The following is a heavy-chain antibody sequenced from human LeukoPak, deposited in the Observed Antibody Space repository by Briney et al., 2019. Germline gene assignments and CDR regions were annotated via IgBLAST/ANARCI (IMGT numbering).Heavy chain of an antibody. Sequence: GGSLRLSCAASGFTFSSYNMNWVRQAPGKGLEWVSSISSSSSYMYYADSVKGRFTISRDNAKNSLYLQMNSLRAEDTAVYYCARPYPERLYAMGVWGQGTTVTVSS. D-gene: IGHD1-1*01. CDR3: ARPYPERLYAMGV. V-gene: IGHV3-21*01. CDR2: ISSSSSYM. J-gene: IGHJ6*02. CDR1: GFTFSSYN.